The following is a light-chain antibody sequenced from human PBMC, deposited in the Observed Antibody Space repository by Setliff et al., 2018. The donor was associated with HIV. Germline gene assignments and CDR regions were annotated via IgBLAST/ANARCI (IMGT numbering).Light chain of an antibody. CDR1: SNDVGGYNY. CDR2: DVS. V-gene: IGLV2-14*03. Sequence: QSALTQPASVSGSPGQSITISCTGTSNDVGGYNYVSWYQRHPGKAPILLLFDVSHRTSVISIRFSGSQSGNSASLTISGLQTEDEADYFCSSYDSGGRHVFGSGTKVTVL. CDR3: SSYDSGGRHV. J-gene: IGLJ1*01.